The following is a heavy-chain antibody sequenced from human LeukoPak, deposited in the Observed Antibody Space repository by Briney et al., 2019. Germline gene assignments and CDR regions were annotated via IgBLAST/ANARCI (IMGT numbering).Heavy chain of an antibody. CDR3: ARDESIADHSYYYYYMDV. CDR2: INPNSGGT. J-gene: IGHJ6*03. D-gene: IGHD6-6*01. V-gene: IGHV1-2*02. Sequence: GASVKVSCKASGYTFTGYYMHWVRQAPGQGLEWMGWINPNSGGTNYAQKFQGRVTMTRDTSISTAYMELSRLRSDDTAVYYCARDESIADHSYYYYYMDVWGKGTTVTVSS. CDR1: GYTFTGYY.